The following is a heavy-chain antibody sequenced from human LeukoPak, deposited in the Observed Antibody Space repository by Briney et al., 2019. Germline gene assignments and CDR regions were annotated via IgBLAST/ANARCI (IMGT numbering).Heavy chain of an antibody. J-gene: IGHJ5*02. CDR1: GGSISSYY. CDR2: IYTSGST. D-gene: IGHD3-22*01. CDR3: ARDTDYYDSSGYYYGLDP. V-gene: IGHV4-4*07. Sequence: PSETLSLTCTVSGGSISSYYWSWIRQPAGKGLEWIGRIYTSGSTNYNPSLKSRVTMSVDTSRNQFSLKLSSVTAADTAVYYCARDTDYYDSSGYYYGLDPWGQGTLVTVSS.